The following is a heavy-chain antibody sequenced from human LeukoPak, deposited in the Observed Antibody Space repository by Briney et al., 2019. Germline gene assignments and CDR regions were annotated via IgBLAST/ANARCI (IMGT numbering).Heavy chain of an antibody. D-gene: IGHD1-7*01. Sequence: GASVKVSCKASGYTFTSYGISWVRQAPGQGLEWMGWISAYNGNTNYAQKLQGRVTMTTDTSTSTAYMELRCLRSDDTAVYYCARAVELPLKRSFDYWGQGTLVTVSS. CDR3: ARAVELPLKRSFDY. J-gene: IGHJ4*02. CDR1: GYTFTSYG. V-gene: IGHV1-18*01. CDR2: ISAYNGNT.